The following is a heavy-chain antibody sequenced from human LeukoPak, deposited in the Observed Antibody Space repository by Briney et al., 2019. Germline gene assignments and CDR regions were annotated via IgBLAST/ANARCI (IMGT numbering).Heavy chain of an antibody. CDR1: GGSINSYN. Sequence: SETLSLTCTVSGGSINSYNWNWIRQPPGKGLEWIGYISYNGSPDYNPSFKSRVTMSVDTSQGQFSLRLSSVTAADTAVYYCARWRSAVVTPVGGAFDIWGQGTMVTVSS. J-gene: IGHJ3*02. D-gene: IGHD4-23*01. CDR3: ARWRSAVVTPVGGAFDI. CDR2: ISYNGSP. V-gene: IGHV4-59*08.